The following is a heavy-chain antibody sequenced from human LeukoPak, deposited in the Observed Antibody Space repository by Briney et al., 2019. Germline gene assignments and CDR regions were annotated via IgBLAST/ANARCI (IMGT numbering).Heavy chain of an antibody. CDR2: IKQGGSEK. J-gene: IGHJ6*03. CDR1: GFTFSSYW. CDR3: ARDYGVYYDFWSGYPDYYYYMDV. V-gene: IGHV3-7*01. Sequence: PGGSLRLSCAASGFTFSSYWMSWVRQAPGKGLEWVANIKQGGSEKYYVDSVKGRFTISRDNAKNSLYLQMNSLRAEDTAVYYCARDYGVYYDFWSGYPDYYYYMDVWGKGTTVTVS. D-gene: IGHD3-3*01.